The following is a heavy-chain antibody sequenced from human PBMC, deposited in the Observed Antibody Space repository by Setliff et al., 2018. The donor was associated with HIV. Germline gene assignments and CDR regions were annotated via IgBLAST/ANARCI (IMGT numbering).Heavy chain of an antibody. Sequence: GASVKVSCKASGYTFTNYDIYWLRQASGQGLEWMGWMNPNSGNTGYAQKFQGRVTITRNTSISTAFMELSSLRSEDTAVYYCARDLGYCSSTSCYGSDYYMDVWGKGTTVTVSS. V-gene: IGHV1-8*03. J-gene: IGHJ6*03. CDR3: ARDLGYCSSTSCYGSDYYMDV. CDR2: MNPNSGNT. CDR1: GYTFTNYD. D-gene: IGHD2-2*01.